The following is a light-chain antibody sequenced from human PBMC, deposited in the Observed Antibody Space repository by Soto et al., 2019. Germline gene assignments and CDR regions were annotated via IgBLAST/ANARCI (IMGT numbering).Light chain of an antibody. CDR1: QSISRN. V-gene: IGKV3-11*01. Sequence: TVMTQSPATLSVSPGESATLSCRASQSISRNLAWYQQKPGQVPRLLIYEASRRATGIPARFSVSGSGTDFTLTISRLEHEDFAVYYCQQRSNWTITFGQGTRLEI. CDR2: EAS. J-gene: IGKJ5*01. CDR3: QQRSNWTIT.